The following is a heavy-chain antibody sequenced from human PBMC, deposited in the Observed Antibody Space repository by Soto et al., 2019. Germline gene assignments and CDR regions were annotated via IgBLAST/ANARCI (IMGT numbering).Heavy chain of an antibody. CDR3: AGVSSGYPYLHAFDI. CDR2: IYYSGST. V-gene: IGHV4-31*11. CDR1: GGSISSGGYY. Sequence: PSETLSLTCAVSGGSISSGGYYWSWIRQHPGKGLEWIGYIYYSGSTYYNPSLKSRVTISVDTSKNQLSLKLSSVTAADTAVYYCAGVSSGYPYLHAFDIWGQGTMVTVSS. D-gene: IGHD3-22*01. J-gene: IGHJ3*02.